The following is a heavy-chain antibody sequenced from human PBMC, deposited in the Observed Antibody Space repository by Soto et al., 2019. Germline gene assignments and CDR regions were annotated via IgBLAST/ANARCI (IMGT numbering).Heavy chain of an antibody. CDR1: GGSFSGYY. V-gene: IGHV4-34*01. CDR2: INHSGST. D-gene: IGHD6-13*01. CDR3: ARNPFLAAAGTRGWFDP. J-gene: IGHJ5*02. Sequence: PSETLSLTCAVYGGSFSGYYWSWIRQPPGTGLEWIGEINHSGSTNYNPSLTRRVTISVDTSKNQFSLKLSSVTAADTAVYYCARNPFLAAAGTRGWFDPWGQGTLVTVPQ.